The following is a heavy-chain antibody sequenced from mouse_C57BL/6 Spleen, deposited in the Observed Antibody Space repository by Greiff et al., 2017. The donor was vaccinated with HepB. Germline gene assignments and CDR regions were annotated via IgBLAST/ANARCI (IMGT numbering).Heavy chain of an antibody. J-gene: IGHJ1*03. CDR3: TRGGYYGSRGNWYFDV. CDR1: GYTFTDYE. D-gene: IGHD1-1*01. Sequence: QVQLKESGAELVRPGASVTLSCKASGYTFTDYEMHWVKQTPVHGLEWIGAIDPETGGTAYNQKFKGKAILTADKSSSTAYMELRSLTSEDSAVYYCTRGGYYGSRGNWYFDVWGTGTTVTVSS. V-gene: IGHV1-15*01. CDR2: IDPETGGT.